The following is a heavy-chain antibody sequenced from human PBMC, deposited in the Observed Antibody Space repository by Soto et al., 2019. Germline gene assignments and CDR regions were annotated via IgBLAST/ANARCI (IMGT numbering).Heavy chain of an antibody. CDR3: TTSYGNAWYTY. Sequence: SETLSLTCAVYGGSFSGYYWSWIRQPPGKGLEWIGEINHSGSTNYNPSLKSRLTMSVDTSKNQFSLQLSSVTAADTAMYYCTTSYGNAWYTYRGQGTQVTVSS. V-gene: IGHV4-34*01. J-gene: IGHJ4*02. CDR2: INHSGST. CDR1: GGSFSGYY. D-gene: IGHD6-13*01.